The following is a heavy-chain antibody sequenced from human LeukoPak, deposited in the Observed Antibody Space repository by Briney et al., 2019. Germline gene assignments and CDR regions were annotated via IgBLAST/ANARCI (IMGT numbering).Heavy chain of an antibody. CDR3: ARSSSWYVYGY. CDR1: GFTFSSYS. J-gene: IGHJ4*02. Sequence: GGSLRLSCAASGFTFSSYSMNWVRQAPGKGLEWVSSISSSSSYIYYADSVKGRFTISRDNAKNSLYLQMNSLTAEDTAVYYCARSSSWYVYGYWGQGTLVTVSS. CDR2: ISSSSSYI. V-gene: IGHV3-21*01. D-gene: IGHD6-13*01.